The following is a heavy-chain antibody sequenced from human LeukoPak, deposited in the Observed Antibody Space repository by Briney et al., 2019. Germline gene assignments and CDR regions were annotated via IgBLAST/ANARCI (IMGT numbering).Heavy chain of an antibody. Sequence: SVKVSCKASGGTFSSYAISWVRQAPGQGLEWMGGIIPIFGTANHAQKFQGRVTITTDESTSTAYMELSSLRSEDTAVYYCARGRDYRASFDYWGQGTLVTVSS. J-gene: IGHJ4*02. V-gene: IGHV1-69*05. D-gene: IGHD4-11*01. CDR3: ARGRDYRASFDY. CDR2: IIPIFGTA. CDR1: GGTFSSYA.